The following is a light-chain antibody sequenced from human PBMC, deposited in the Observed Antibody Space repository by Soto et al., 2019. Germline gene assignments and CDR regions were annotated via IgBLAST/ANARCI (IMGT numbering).Light chain of an antibody. CDR3: QVWDGPGDHSWV. CDR2: DDS. V-gene: IGLV3-21*02. CDR1: NIGTKS. J-gene: IGLJ3*02. Sequence: SSELTQPPSVSVAPGQTARITCGRNNIGTKSVHWYQHKPGQAPVLVVYDDSDRPSGIPERFSGSNSGNTATLTISRVEAGDEADYYCQVWDGPGDHSWVFGGGTKLTVL.